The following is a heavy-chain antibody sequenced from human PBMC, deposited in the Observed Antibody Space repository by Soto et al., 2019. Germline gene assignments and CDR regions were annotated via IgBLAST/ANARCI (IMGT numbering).Heavy chain of an antibody. V-gene: IGHV4-59*01. D-gene: IGHD1-1*01. CDR3: AREAWNQAGKNWFDP. CDR1: GGSISSYY. Sequence: PSETLSLTCTVSGGSISSYYWRWIRQPPGKGLEWIGYIYYSGSTNYNPSLKSRVTISVDTSKNQFSLKLSSVTAADTAVYYCAREAWNQAGKNWFDPWGQGALVTVSS. CDR2: IYYSGST. J-gene: IGHJ5*02.